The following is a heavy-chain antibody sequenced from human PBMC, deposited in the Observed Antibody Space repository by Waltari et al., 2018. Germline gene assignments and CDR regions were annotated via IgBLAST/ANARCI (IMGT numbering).Heavy chain of an antibody. V-gene: IGHV5-10-1*03. D-gene: IGHD2-2*02. CDR3: AKQTAYLFPDYTNPFDY. Sequence: EVQLVQSGAEVKKPGESLRISCTGSGYSFTNNWISWVRQMPGKGLEWMGTIHPAYSYTNYSPSFQRHVTISADKSLSTSYLQWITLNASHTAIYYCAKQTAYLFPDYTNPFDYWSQVTLVTFSS. CDR1: GYSFTNNW. J-gene: IGHJ4*02. CDR2: IHPAYSYT.